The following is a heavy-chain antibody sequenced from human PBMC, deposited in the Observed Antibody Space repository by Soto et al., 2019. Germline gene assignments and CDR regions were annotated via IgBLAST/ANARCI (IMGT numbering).Heavy chain of an antibody. CDR3: ARDTRLEVRGYCSGGSCYRLAWYFDL. CDR2: IYYSGST. Sequence: SETLSLTCTVSGGSISSGDYYWSWIRQPPGKGLEWIGYIYYSGSTYYNPSLKSRVTISVDTSKNQLSLKLSSVTAADTAVYYCARDTRLEVRGYCSGGSCYRLAWYFDLWGRGTLVTVSS. D-gene: IGHD2-15*01. J-gene: IGHJ2*01. V-gene: IGHV4-30-4*01. CDR1: GGSISSGDYY.